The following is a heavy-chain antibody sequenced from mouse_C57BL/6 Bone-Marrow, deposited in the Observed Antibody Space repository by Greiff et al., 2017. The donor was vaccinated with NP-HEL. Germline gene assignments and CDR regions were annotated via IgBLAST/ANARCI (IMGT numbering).Heavy chain of an antibody. Sequence: EVKLEESGGDLVKPGGSLKLSCAASGFTFSSYGMSWVRQTPDKRLEWVATISSGGSYTYYPDSVKGRFTISRDNAKNTLYLQMSSLKSEDTAMYYCARLPGITTSWYFDVWGTGTTVTVSS. V-gene: IGHV5-6*02. CDR2: ISSGGSYT. CDR3: ARLPGITTSWYFDV. CDR1: GFTFSSYG. D-gene: IGHD1-1*01. J-gene: IGHJ1*03.